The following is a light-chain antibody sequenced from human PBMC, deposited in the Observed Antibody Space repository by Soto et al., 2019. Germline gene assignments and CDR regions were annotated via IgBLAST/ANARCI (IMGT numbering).Light chain of an antibody. J-gene: IGKJ1*01. CDR1: QSVSSNY. CDR3: QQYGSSLVVT. V-gene: IGKV3-20*01. CDR2: GAS. Sequence: ETVLTQSPGTLCLSPGERATLSCRASQSVSSNYLAWYQQKPGQAPRLLSYGASNRATGIPDRFSGSGSGTDFTLTISRREPEDFAVYYCQQYGSSLVVTFGQGTNVEIK.